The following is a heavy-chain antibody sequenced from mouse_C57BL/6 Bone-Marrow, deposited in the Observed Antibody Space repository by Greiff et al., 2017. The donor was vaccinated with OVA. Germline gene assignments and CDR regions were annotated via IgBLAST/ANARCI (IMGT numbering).Heavy chain of an antibody. Sequence: QVQLQQSGAELVKPGASVKLSCKASGYTFTEYTIHWVKQRSGQGLEWIGWFYPGSGSIKYNEKFKDKATLTADKSSSTVYMELSRLTSEDSAVYFCARHEDYGYDGNYYAMDYWGQGTSVTVSS. D-gene: IGHD2-2*01. J-gene: IGHJ4*01. CDR2: FYPGSGSI. CDR3: ARHEDYGYDGNYYAMDY. CDR1: GYTFTEYT. V-gene: IGHV1-62-2*01.